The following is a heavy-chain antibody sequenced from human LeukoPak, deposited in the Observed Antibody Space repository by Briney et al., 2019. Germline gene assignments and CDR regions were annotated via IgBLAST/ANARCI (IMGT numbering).Heavy chain of an antibody. CDR1: GYTFSNYG. D-gene: IGHD1-26*01. Sequence: ASVKVSCKASGYTFSNYGISWVGQATGRGLEWMGWISGQTGKTKQAQKFQGRITLTTDSATNTAYMELRSLTSDDTAVYYCARDLAFPGSYGSAEFYFDFWGQGALVTVSS. V-gene: IGHV1-18*01. J-gene: IGHJ4*02. CDR3: ARDLAFPGSYGSAEFYFDF. CDR2: ISGQTGKT.